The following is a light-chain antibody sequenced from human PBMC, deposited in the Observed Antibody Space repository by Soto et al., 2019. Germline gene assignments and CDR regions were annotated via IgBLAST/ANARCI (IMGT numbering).Light chain of an antibody. J-gene: IGKJ5*01. CDR1: QSVSNNY. CDR2: GAS. Sequence: EIVLTQSPGTLSLSHGERATLSCRASQSVSNNYLAWYQQKPGQAPRLLIYGASSRATGIPDRFSGSGSGTDFTLTISRLEPEDFAVYYCQQYGSSPRITFGQGTRLEIK. CDR3: QQYGSSPRIT. V-gene: IGKV3-20*01.